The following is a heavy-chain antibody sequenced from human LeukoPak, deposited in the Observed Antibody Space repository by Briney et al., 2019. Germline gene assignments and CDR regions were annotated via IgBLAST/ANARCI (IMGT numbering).Heavy chain of an antibody. J-gene: IGHJ6*03. D-gene: IGHD6-19*01. V-gene: IGHV4-39*07. CDR2: IYYSGST. Sequence: SETLSLTCTVSGGSISSSSYYWGWIRQPPGKGLEWIGSIYYSGSTYYNPSLKSRVTISVDTSKNQFSLKLSSVTAADTAVYYCARVVGYPALQWLVPTYYYYYYMDVWGKGTTVTVSS. CDR3: ARVVGYPALQWLVPTYYYYYYMDV. CDR1: GGSISSSSYY.